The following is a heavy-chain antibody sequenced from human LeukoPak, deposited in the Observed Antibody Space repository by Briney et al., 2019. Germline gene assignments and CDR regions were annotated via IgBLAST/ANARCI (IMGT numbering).Heavy chain of an antibody. D-gene: IGHD6-13*01. CDR3: AMTYSASWYGGY. CDR1: GYSFTSYW. V-gene: IGHV5-51*01. J-gene: IGHJ4*02. CDR2: IFPDDSDT. Sequence: GESLKISCKGSGYSFTSYWIGWVRQTPGKGLEWMGMIFPDDSDTRYSPSFQGQVTISADKSITTAYLRWSSLKASDTAMYYCAMTYSASWYGGYWGQGTLVTVSS.